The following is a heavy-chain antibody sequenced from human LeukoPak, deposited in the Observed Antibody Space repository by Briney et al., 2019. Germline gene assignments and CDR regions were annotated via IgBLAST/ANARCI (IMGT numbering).Heavy chain of an antibody. V-gene: IGHV3-48*03. CDR3: ARDGCSSTSCPKRYFDY. CDR2: ISSSGSTI. J-gene: IGHJ4*02. Sequence: GGSLRLSCAASGFTFSSYEMNWVRQAPGKGLEWVSYISSSGSTIYYADSVKGRFTISRDNAKNSLYLQMNSLRAEDTAVYYCARDGCSSTSCPKRYFDYWGQGTLVTVSS. CDR1: GFTFSSYE. D-gene: IGHD2-2*01.